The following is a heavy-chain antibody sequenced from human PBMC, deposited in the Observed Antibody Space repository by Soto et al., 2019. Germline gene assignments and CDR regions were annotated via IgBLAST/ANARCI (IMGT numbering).Heavy chain of an antibody. CDR1: GGSISSSSYY. J-gene: IGHJ4*02. Sequence: QLQLQESGPGLVKPSETLSLTCNVPGGSISSSSYYVGWIRQPPGKGLEWIGSIYYSGSTYYNPSLKSRVTRSVDTSKNQFSLKLSSVTAADTAVYYCARRGSSSWYGYWGQGTLVTVSS. CDR2: IYYSGST. D-gene: IGHD6-13*01. V-gene: IGHV4-39*01. CDR3: ARRGSSSWYGY.